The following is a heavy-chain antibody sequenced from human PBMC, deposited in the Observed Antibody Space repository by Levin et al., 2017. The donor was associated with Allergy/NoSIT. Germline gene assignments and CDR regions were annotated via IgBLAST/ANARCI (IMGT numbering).Heavy chain of an antibody. Sequence: GESLKISCAASGFTFSSYAMSWVRQAAGKGLEWVSVISGSGGSTNYADSVKGRFTISRDNSKNTLYLQMNSLRAEDTALYYCAKGRAGYISSSTDYWGQGTLVTVS. V-gene: IGHV3-23*01. J-gene: IGHJ4*02. CDR1: GFTFSSYA. CDR2: ISGSGGST. D-gene: IGHD6-6*01. CDR3: AKGRAGYISSSTDY.